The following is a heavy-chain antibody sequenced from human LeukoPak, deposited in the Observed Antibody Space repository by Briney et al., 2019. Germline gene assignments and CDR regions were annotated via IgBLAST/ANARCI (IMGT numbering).Heavy chain of an antibody. D-gene: IGHD2-2*01. CDR1: GFTFSSYA. Sequence: LGGSLRLSCAASGFTFSSYAMSWVRQAPGKGLEWVSAISGSGGSTYYADSVKGRFTISRDNSKNTLYLQMNSLRAEDTAVYYCAGSRRRGYCSSTSCHAVDYWGQGTLVTVSS. CDR2: ISGSGGST. J-gene: IGHJ4*02. CDR3: AGSRRRGYCSSTSCHAVDY. V-gene: IGHV3-23*01.